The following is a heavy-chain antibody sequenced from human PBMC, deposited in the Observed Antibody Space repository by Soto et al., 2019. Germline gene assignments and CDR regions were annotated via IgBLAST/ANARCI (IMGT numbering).Heavy chain of an antibody. J-gene: IGHJ4*02. CDR2: IIPMFGTP. CDR3: ARYRDVGDGYSFGIFDH. D-gene: IGHD5-18*01. CDR1: GGTFSSHA. Sequence: QVQLVQSGAEVKKPGSSVRVSCKASGGTFSSHAFTWVRQAPGPGLEWMGGIIPMFGTPNYAQKFQGRLTITAESGTRYMELRSLRADDSAVFSCARYRDVGDGYSFGIFDHWGQGPLVTVSS. V-gene: IGHV1-69*01.